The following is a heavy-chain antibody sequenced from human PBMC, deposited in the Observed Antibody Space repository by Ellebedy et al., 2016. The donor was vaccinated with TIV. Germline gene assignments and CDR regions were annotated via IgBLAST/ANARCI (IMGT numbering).Heavy chain of an antibody. CDR3: ARVGIQSGGLVNWFFDL. CDR1: GGSLSGHY. Sequence: SETLSLXCTVSGGSLSGHYWTWVRQSPGQGLEWIGCIYHSGDTKYNLSLESRVTISVDTSKNQFTLTLTSVTAADAAVYFCARVGIQSGGLVNWFFDLWGRGALVSVS. D-gene: IGHD4-23*01. V-gene: IGHV4-59*11. CDR2: IYHSGDT. J-gene: IGHJ2*01.